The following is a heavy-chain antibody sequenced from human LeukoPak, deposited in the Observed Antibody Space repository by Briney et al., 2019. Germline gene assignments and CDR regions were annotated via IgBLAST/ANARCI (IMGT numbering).Heavy chain of an antibody. V-gene: IGHV4-31*03. CDR3: ARYLPQSSGHDY. CDR1: GGSISSGGYY. J-gene: IGHJ4*02. CDR2: IYYSGST. Sequence: PSETLSLTCTVSGGSISSGGYYWSWIRQHPGKGLEWIGYIYYSGSTYYNPSLKSRVTISVDTSKNQFSLKLSSVTAADTAVYYCARYLPQSSGHDYWGQGTLVTVSS. D-gene: IGHD6-19*01.